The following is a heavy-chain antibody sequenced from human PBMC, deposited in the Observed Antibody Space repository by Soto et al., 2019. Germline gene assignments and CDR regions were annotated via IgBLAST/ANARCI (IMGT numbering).Heavy chain of an antibody. CDR2: IYYSGST. D-gene: IGHD3-9*01. CDR3: ARERRYFDWFKAYYYGMDV. CDR1: GGSISSYY. J-gene: IGHJ6*02. V-gene: IGHV4-59*01. Sequence: SETLSLTCTVPGGSISSYYWSWIRQPPGKGLEWIGYIYYSGSTNYNPSLKSRVTISVDTSKNQFSLKLSSVTAADTAVYYCARERRYFDWFKAYYYGMDVWGQGTTVTVSS.